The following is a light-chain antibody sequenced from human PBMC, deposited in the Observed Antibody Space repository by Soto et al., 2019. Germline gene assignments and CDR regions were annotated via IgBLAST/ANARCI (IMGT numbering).Light chain of an antibody. CDR1: QTVRTNY. CDR3: QQYSDSPLT. V-gene: IGKV3-20*01. CDR2: GAS. J-gene: IGKJ4*01. Sequence: EIVLTQSPGTLSLSPGERATLSCRASQTVRTNYLAWFQHKPGQAPRLLIYGASSRATGIPDRFSGSGSGTDFTLTINRLEPEDFAVYFCQQYSDSPLTLGGGTKVEIK.